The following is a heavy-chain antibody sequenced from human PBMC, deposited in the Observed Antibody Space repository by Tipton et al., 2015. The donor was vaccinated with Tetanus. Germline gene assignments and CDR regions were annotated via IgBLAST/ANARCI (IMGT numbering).Heavy chain of an antibody. J-gene: IGHJ6*02. CDR1: GGSISSGGYY. CDR3: ARERYIHYGMDV. Sequence: LRLSCIVSGGSISSGGYYWSWVRQHPGKGLGWIGYIYDSGSIYYNPSLRSRVSISIDTSKNQFSLKLSSVTAADTAVYYCARERYIHYGMDVWGQGTTVTVSS. D-gene: IGHD1-1*01. CDR2: IYDSGSI. V-gene: IGHV4-31*02.